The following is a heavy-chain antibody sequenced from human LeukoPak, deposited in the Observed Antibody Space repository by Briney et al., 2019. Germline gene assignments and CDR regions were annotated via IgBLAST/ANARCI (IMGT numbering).Heavy chain of an antibody. J-gene: IGHJ4*02. CDR2: ISSSSSYI. CDR3: ARELGSSTSVFDY. V-gene: IGHV3-21*01. D-gene: IGHD2-2*01. CDR1: GFTFSSYS. Sequence: GGSLRLSCAASGFTFSSYSMNWVRQAPGKGLEWVSSISSSSSYIYYADSVKGRFTISRDNAKNSLYLQMNSLRAEDTAVYYCARELGSSTSVFDYWGQGTLVTVSS.